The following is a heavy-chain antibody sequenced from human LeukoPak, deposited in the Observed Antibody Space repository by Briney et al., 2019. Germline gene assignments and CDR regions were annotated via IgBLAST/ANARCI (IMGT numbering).Heavy chain of an antibody. CDR3: AREGYCNSTSCYIWFDP. D-gene: IGHD2-2*02. CDR1: GYTFTSYG. Sequence: ASVKVSCKASGYTFTSYGISWVRQAPGQGLEWMGWISAYNGNTNYAQKLQGRVTMTTDTSTSTAYMELRSLRSDDTAVYYCAREGYCNSTSCYIWFDPWGQGTLVTVSS. J-gene: IGHJ5*02. V-gene: IGHV1-18*01. CDR2: ISAYNGNT.